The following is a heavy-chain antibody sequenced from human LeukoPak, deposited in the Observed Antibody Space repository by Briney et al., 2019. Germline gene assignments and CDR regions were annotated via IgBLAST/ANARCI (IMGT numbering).Heavy chain of an antibody. Sequence: AASVKVSCKASGYTFTSYAMHWVRQAPGQRLEWMGWINAGNGNTKYSQKFQGRVTMTRDTSTSTVYMELSSLRSEDTAVYYCARDGQLERRSNWFDPWGQGTLVTVSS. V-gene: IGHV1-3*01. J-gene: IGHJ5*02. CDR2: INAGNGNT. CDR3: ARDGQLERRSNWFDP. CDR1: GYTFTSYA. D-gene: IGHD1-1*01.